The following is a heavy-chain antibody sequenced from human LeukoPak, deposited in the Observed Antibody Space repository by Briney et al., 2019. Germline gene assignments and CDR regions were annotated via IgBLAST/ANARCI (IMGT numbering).Heavy chain of an antibody. V-gene: IGHV1-58*01. D-gene: IGHD2-21*02. CDR2: IVVGSGNT. CDR3: AADVGSVVTAMRH. J-gene: IGHJ1*01. Sequence: GTSVKVSCKASGFTFTSSAVQWVRQARGQRLEWIGWIVVGSGNTSYAQKFQERVTITRDMSTSTAYMELSSLRSEDTAVYYCAADVGSVVTAMRHWGQGTLVTVSS. CDR1: GFTFTSSA.